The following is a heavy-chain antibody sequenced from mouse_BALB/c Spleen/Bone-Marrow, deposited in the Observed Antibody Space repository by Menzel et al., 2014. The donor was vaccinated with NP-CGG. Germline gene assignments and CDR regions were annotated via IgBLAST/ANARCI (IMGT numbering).Heavy chain of an antibody. J-gene: IGHJ3*01. D-gene: IGHD1-2*01. CDR2: INPRTGYT. Sequence: VQLLQSGAELAQPGASVKMSCKASGYTFTSYWMHWVHQRPGQGLEWIGYINPRTGYTEYNQKFKGKVTLTADKSSSTAYMQLSSLTSEGSAVYYCARWKSYGYVWFAYWGQGTLVTVSA. V-gene: IGHV1-7*01. CDR1: GYTFTSYW. CDR3: ARWKSYGYVWFAY.